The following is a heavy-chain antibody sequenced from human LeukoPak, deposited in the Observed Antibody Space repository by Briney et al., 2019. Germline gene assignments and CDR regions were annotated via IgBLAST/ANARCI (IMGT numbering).Heavy chain of an antibody. CDR3: ARGIRVRFLEWLSSEGGFDY. CDR1: GYSFTSYW. D-gene: IGHD3-3*01. V-gene: IGHV5-51*01. CDR2: TYPGDSDT. Sequence: GESLKISCKGSGYSFTSYWIGWVRQMPGKGLEWMGITYPGDSDTRYSPSFQGQVTISADKSISTAYLQWSSLKASDTAMYYCARGIRVRFLEWLSSEGGFDYWGQGTLVTVSS. J-gene: IGHJ4*02.